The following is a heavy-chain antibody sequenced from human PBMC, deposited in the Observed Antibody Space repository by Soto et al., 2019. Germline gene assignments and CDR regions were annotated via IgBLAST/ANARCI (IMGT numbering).Heavy chain of an antibody. CDR1: GGSISSYY. Sequence: SETLYLTLTVSGGSISSYYWSCIRQPSGKGLDWIGRIYTRGSTNYNPSLKSRVTISVDTSKNQFSLKLSSVTAADTAVYYCAAESSSYYYYYVMDVWGQGTTVTVSS. D-gene: IGHD6-6*01. CDR2: IYTRGST. J-gene: IGHJ6*01. V-gene: IGHV4-4*07. CDR3: AAESSSYYYYYVMDV.